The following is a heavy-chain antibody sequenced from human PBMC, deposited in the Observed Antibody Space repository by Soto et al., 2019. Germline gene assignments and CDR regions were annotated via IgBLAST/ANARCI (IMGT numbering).Heavy chain of an antibody. V-gene: IGHV3-74*01. CDR1: AFTFSSYW. Sequence: GGSLRLSCAASAFTFSSYWMHWVRQAPGKGLVWVSRVNSDGSSISYADSVRGRFTISRDKSKKQFSLNLSSVTAADTAVYYCSSRVTDAPTWGQGTLVTVSS. CDR2: VNSDGSSI. CDR3: SSRVTDAPT. J-gene: IGHJ5*02. D-gene: IGHD3-10*01.